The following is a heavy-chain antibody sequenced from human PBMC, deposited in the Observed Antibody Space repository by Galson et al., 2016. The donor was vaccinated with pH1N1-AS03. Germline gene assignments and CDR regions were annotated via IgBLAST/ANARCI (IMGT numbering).Heavy chain of an antibody. CDR1: GYSFTNYW. J-gene: IGHJ4*02. CDR3: ARGYSGFGFVY. Sequence: QSGAEVKKPGESLRISCKGSGYSFTNYWINWVRQMPGKGLEWMGRFDPSDSHTSYSPSFQGHVTFSADKSINTAYLQWSSLKSSDTAIYYCARGYSGFGFVYWSQGTLVTVSS. D-gene: IGHD5-12*01. V-gene: IGHV5-10-1*01. CDR2: FDPSDSHT.